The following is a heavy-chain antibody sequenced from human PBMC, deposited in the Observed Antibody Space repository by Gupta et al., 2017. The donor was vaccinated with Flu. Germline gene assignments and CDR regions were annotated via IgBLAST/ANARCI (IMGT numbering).Heavy chain of an antibody. CDR2: ISSSSSTI. D-gene: IGHD3-10*01. CDR1: GFTFSSYS. J-gene: IGHJ5*02. V-gene: IGHV3-48*01. CDR3: ARVDTMLRFDP. Sequence: EVQLVESGGGLVQPGGSLRLSCAASGFTFSSYSMNWVRQAPGKGLEWVSYISSSSSTIYYADSVKGRFTISRDNAKNSLYLQMNSLRAEDTAVYYCARVDTMLRFDPWGQGTLVTVSS.